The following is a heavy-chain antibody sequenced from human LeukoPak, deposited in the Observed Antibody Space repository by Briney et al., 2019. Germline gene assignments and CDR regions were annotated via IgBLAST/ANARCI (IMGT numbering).Heavy chain of an antibody. CDR1: GGSISSGSYY. J-gene: IGHJ4*02. V-gene: IGHV4-61*02. CDR2: IYTSGST. Sequence: SETLSLTCTVSGGSISSGSYYWSWIRQPVGKGLEWIGRIYTSGSTNYNPSLKSRVTISVDTSKNQFSLKLSSVTAADTAVYYCARWGAGDYWGQGTLVTVSS. CDR3: ARWGAGDY. D-gene: IGHD3-16*01.